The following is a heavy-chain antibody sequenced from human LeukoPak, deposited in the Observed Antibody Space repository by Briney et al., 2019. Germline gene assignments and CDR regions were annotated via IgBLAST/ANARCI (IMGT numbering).Heavy chain of an antibody. V-gene: IGHV4-4*02. D-gene: IGHD3-22*01. CDR2: IYHSGST. J-gene: IGHJ4*02. Sequence: PSGTLSLTCAVSGGSISSSHWWSWVRQPPGKGLQWIGQIYHSGSTNYNPSLKSRVTISLDKSKNQFSLKLSSVTAADTAVYFCARKYYYDSSAFDSWGQGTLVTVSA. CDR3: ARKYYYDSSAFDS. CDR1: GGSISSSHW.